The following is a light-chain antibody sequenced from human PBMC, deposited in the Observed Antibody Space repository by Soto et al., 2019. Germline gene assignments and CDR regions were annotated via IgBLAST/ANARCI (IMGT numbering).Light chain of an antibody. V-gene: IGLV2-14*01. CDR1: SNDVGGYNY. J-gene: IGLJ2*01. Sequence: QSVLTQPASVPGSPGQSITISCTGTSNDVGGYNYVSWYQQHPGKAPKLMIYEVTNRPSGVSNRFSASKSGNTASLTISGLQADDEADYYCSSFASGSTLVLFGGGTKLTVL. CDR2: EVT. CDR3: SSFASGSTLVL.